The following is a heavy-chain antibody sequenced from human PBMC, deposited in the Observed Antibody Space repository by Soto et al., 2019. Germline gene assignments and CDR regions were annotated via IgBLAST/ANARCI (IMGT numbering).Heavy chain of an antibody. V-gene: IGHV4-34*01. D-gene: IGHD6-13*01. Sequence: SETLSLTCAVYGGSFSGYYWSWIRQPPGKGLEWIGEINHSGSTNYNPSLKSRVTISVDTSKNQFSLKLSSVTAADTAVYYCARARYSSSPTYYFDYWGQGTLVTVSS. CDR1: GGSFSGYY. CDR2: INHSGST. CDR3: ARARYSSSPTYYFDY. J-gene: IGHJ4*02.